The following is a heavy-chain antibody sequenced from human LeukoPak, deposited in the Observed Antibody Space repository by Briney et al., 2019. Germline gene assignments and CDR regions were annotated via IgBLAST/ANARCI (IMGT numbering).Heavy chain of an antibody. Sequence: GASVKVSCKASGYTFTGYYMHWVRQATGQGLEWMGWINPNSGGTNYAQKFQGRVTMTRDTSISTAYMELSRLRSDDTAVYYCATVYDFWSGYYPNDAFDIWGQGTMVTVSS. V-gene: IGHV1-2*02. CDR2: INPNSGGT. J-gene: IGHJ3*02. CDR3: ATVYDFWSGYYPNDAFDI. D-gene: IGHD3-3*01. CDR1: GYTFTGYY.